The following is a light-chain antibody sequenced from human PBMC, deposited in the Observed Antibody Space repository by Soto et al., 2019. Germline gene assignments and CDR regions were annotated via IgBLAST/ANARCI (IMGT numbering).Light chain of an antibody. Sequence: QSALTQPASVSGSPGQSITISCTGTSSDVGSYNLVSWYQQHPGKAPKLMIYEGSKRPSGVSNRFSGSKSGNTASLTISGLQAEDEADYYCCPSAGRVFGGGTKVTVL. CDR1: SSDVGSYNL. J-gene: IGLJ3*02. CDR2: EGS. CDR3: CPSAGRV. V-gene: IGLV2-23*01.